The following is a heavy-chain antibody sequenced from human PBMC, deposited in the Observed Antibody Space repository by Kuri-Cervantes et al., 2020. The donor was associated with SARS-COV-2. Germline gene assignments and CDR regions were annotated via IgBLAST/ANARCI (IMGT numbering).Heavy chain of an antibody. V-gene: IGHV3-21*01. CDR1: GYTFSSYW. J-gene: IGHJ4*02. D-gene: IGHD6-19*01. CDR2: ISRSSYI. CDR3: ARLIAPGESSGSGWNDY. Sequence: ETLSLTCAASGYTFSSYWMSWVRQAPGKGLEWVSSISRSSYIFYADSVKGRFTISRDNAKNSLYLQMNSLRAEDTAVYYCARLIAPGESSGSGWNDYWGQGTLVTVSS.